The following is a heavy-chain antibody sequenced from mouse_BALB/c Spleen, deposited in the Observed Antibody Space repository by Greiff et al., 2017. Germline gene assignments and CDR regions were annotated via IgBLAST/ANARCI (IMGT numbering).Heavy chain of an antibody. D-gene: IGHD1-1*01. Sequence: VKLMESGAELARPGASVKLSCKASGYTFTSYWMQWVKQRPGQGLEWIGAIYPGDGDTRYTQKFKGKATLTADKSSSTAYMQLSSLASEDSAVYYCARGGYYGSRGDWYFDVWGAGTTVTVSS. CDR2: IYPGDGDT. CDR1: GYTFTSYW. CDR3: ARGGYYGSRGDWYFDV. V-gene: IGHV1-87*01. J-gene: IGHJ1*01.